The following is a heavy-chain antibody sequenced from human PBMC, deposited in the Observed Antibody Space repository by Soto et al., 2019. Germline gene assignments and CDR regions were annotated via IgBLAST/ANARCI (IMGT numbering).Heavy chain of an antibody. V-gene: IGHV3-23*01. CDR3: AKDHLATGYRYFDL. Sequence: EVQLLESGGGLVQPGGSLRLSCAASGFTFSSYGMSWVRQAPGKGLELVSVISGGGGSTYYADSVKGRFTISRDNSRNWLYLQRRSLGSDDTSVYYCAKDHLATGYRYFDLWGRGTLVTVSS. J-gene: IGHJ2*01. CDR1: GFTFSSYG. CDR2: ISGGGGST. D-gene: IGHD3-16*01.